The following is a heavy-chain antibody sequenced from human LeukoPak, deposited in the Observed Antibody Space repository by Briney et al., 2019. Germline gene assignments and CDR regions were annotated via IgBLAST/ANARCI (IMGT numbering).Heavy chain of an antibody. J-gene: IGHJ4*02. CDR3: ARGRNFDWFIPSNYYFDY. D-gene: IGHD3-9*01. Sequence: ASVKVSCKASGYTFTGYYMHWVRQAPGQGLEWMGWINPNSGGTNYAQKFQGRVTMTRDTSISTAYMELSRLRSDDTAVYYCARGRNFDWFIPSNYYFDYWGQGTLVTVSS. V-gene: IGHV1-2*02. CDR2: INPNSGGT. CDR1: GYTFTGYY.